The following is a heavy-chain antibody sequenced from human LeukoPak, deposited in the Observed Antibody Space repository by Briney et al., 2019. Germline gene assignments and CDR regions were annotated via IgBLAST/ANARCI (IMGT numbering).Heavy chain of an antibody. D-gene: IGHD3-16*01. V-gene: IGHV3-73*01. CDR2: IKSKANSYAT. J-gene: IGHJ4*02. Sequence: GGSLRLSCAASGFTFSGSAMHWVRQASGKGLEWVGRIKSKANSYATAYAASVKGRFTISRDDSKNTANLQMNSLKTEDTAVYYCTRPVGDRDYWGQGTLVTVSS. CDR1: GFTFSGSA. CDR3: TRPVGDRDY.